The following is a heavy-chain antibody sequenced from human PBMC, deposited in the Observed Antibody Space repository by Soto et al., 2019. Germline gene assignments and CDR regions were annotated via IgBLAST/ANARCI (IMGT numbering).Heavy chain of an antibody. CDR2: IYYSGST. V-gene: IGHV4-59*01. CDR3: ARVSAITMVRGVNFDY. CDR1: GGSISSYY. D-gene: IGHD3-10*01. Sequence: SETLSLTCTVSGGSISSYYWSWIRQPPGKGLEWIGYIYYSGSTNYNPSLKSRVTISVDTFKNQFSLKLSSVTAADTAVYYCARVSAITMVRGVNFDYWGQGTLVTVSS. J-gene: IGHJ4*02.